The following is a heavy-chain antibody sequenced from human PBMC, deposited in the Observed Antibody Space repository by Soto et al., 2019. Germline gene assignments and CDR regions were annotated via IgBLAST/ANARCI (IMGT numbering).Heavy chain of an antibody. J-gene: IGHJ6*02. Sequence: QVQLVQSGAEVKKPGSSVKVSCKASGGTFSSYAISWVRQAPGQGLEWMGGIIPIFGTANYAQKFKGRVTITADESTSTAYMELSSLRSEDTAVYYCAREPSGGSGSYTYGMDVWGQGTTVTVSS. D-gene: IGHD3-10*01. CDR1: GGTFSSYA. CDR3: AREPSGGSGSYTYGMDV. CDR2: IIPIFGTA. V-gene: IGHV1-69*12.